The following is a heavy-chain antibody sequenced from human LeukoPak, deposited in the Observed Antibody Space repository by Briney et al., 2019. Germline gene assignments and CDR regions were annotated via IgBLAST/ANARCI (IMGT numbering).Heavy chain of an antibody. CDR2: IRYDGSDK. J-gene: IGHJ3*02. V-gene: IGHV3-30*02. CDR3: AKDYDFWSGYGDSFDM. CDR1: GFTFSRYG. D-gene: IGHD3-3*01. Sequence: GGSLRLSCAASGFTFSRYGMHWVRQAPGKGLDWVAFIRYDGSDKYYADSVKGRFTISRDNSKNTLYLQMNSLRAEDTAVYYCAKDYDFWSGYGDSFDMWGQGTTVVVSS.